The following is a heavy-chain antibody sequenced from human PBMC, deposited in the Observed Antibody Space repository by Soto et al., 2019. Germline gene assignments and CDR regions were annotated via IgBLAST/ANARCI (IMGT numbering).Heavy chain of an antibody. Sequence: QVQLQESGPGLVKPSETLSLTCTVSGGSISSYYWSWIRQPAGKGLEWIGRIYTSGSTNYNPSPKSRVTMSVDTSRNQFSLKLSSVTAADTAVYYCAREISSQQLGHYYYYGMDVWGQGTTVTVSS. J-gene: IGHJ6*02. CDR2: IYTSGST. D-gene: IGHD6-13*01. CDR1: GGSISSYY. V-gene: IGHV4-4*07. CDR3: AREISSQQLGHYYYYGMDV.